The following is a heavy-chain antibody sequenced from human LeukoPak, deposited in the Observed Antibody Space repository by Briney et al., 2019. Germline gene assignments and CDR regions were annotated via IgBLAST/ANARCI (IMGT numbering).Heavy chain of an antibody. Sequence: PGGSLRLSCAASGFTFSDYYMSWIRQAPGKGLEWVSYISSSGSTIYYADSVKGRFTISRDNAKNSLYLQMNSLRAEDTAVYYCARVTLPWFGEARRKDYWGQGTLVTVSS. CDR2: ISSSGSTI. CDR3: ARVTLPWFGEARRKDY. J-gene: IGHJ4*02. CDR1: GFTFSDYY. D-gene: IGHD3-10*01. V-gene: IGHV3-11*01.